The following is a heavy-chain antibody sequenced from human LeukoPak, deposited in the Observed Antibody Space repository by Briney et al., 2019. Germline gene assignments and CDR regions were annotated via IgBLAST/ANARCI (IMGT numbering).Heavy chain of an antibody. CDR1: GFIFSGYA. CDR3: AREDGGHFDY. CDR2: IYTSGST. J-gene: IGHJ4*02. D-gene: IGHD4-23*01. V-gene: IGHV4-4*07. Sequence: GSLRLSCAASGFIFSGYAMTWVRQAPGKGLEWIGRIYTSGSTNYNPSLKSRVTMSVDTSKNQFSPKLSSVTAADTAVYYCAREDGGHFDYWGQGTLVTVSS.